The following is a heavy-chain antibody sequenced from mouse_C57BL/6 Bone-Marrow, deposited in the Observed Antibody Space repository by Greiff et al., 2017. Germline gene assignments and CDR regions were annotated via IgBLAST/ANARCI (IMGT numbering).Heavy chain of an antibody. CDR1: GFNIKDDY. J-gene: IGHJ3*01. V-gene: IGHV14-4*01. CDR2: IDPENGDT. D-gene: IGHD1-1*01. CDR3: TITTVVEEGWFAY. Sequence: VQLQHSGAELVRPGASVKLSCTASGFNIKDDYMHWVKQRPEQGLEWIGWIDPENGDTEYASKFQGKATITADTSSNTAYLQLSSLTSEDTAVYYCTITTVVEEGWFAYWGQGTLVTVSA.